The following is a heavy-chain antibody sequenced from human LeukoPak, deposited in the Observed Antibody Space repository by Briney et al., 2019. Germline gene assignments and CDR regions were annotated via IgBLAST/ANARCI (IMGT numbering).Heavy chain of an antibody. V-gene: IGHV3-23*01. Sequence: TGGSLRLSCAASGFTFSSYAMSWVRQAPGKGLEWVSAISGSGGSTYYADSVKGRFTISGDNSKNTLYLQMNSLRAEDTAVYYCASNGGSTPPPYYYYYYYMDVWGKGTTVTVSS. D-gene: IGHD3-16*01. CDR2: ISGSGGST. J-gene: IGHJ6*03. CDR1: GFTFSSYA. CDR3: ASNGGSTPPPYYYYYYYMDV.